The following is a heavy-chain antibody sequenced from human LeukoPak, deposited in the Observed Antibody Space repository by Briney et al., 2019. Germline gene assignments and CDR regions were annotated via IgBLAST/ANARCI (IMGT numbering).Heavy chain of an antibody. CDR2: IYNDGSST. D-gene: IGHD3-9*01. V-gene: IGHV3-74*01. CDR3: ANLHYDILTGYIYYFDY. CDR1: GFTFSNYW. Sequence: GGSLRLSCAASGFTFSNYWMHWVRQAPGKELVWVSRIYNDGSSTSYADSVKGRFTISRDNSKNTLYLQMNSLRAEDTAVYYCANLHYDILTGYIYYFDYWGQGALVTVSS. J-gene: IGHJ4*02.